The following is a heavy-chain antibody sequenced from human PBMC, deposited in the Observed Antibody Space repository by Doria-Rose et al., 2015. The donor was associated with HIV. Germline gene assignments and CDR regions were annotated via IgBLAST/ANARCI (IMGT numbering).Heavy chain of an antibody. J-gene: IGHJ4*02. Sequence: QVTLKESGPVLVKPTETPTLTCTVSGVSLSSPGMGVSWIRQPPGKALEWLANIFSDDEGSYKTSLKSRLTISRGTSKIQVFLTMTDMDPVDTATYYCARIKSSRWYHKYYFDFWGQGTLVIVSA. CDR2: IFSDDEG. V-gene: IGHV2-26*01. CDR3: ARIKSSRWYHKYYFDF. CDR1: GVSLSSPGMG. D-gene: IGHD6-13*01.